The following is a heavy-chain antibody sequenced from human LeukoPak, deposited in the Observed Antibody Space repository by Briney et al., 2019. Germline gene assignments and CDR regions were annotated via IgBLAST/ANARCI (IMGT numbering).Heavy chain of an antibody. CDR2: IFHSGTT. CDR3: ASETDYSHPNLFDP. J-gene: IGHJ5*02. V-gene: IGHV4-4*02. Sequence: KPSETLSLTCTVSDEVITSNNWWSWVRQSPGKGLEWIGEIFHSGTTRYKASLESRVTMLLDKSKNQFSLRLNSVTAADTALYFCASETDYSHPNLFDPWGQGTLVTVSS. D-gene: IGHD4-11*01. CDR1: DEVITSNNW.